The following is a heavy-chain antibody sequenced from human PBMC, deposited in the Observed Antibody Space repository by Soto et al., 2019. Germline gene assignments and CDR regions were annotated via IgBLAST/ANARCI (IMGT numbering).Heavy chain of an antibody. CDR2: ISSGSGTI. V-gene: IGHV3-48*02. J-gene: IGHJ6*02. Sequence: GGSLRLSCAASGFIFNSYSMNWVRQAPEKGLEWVSYISSGSGTIYYADSVKGRFTISRDNAKNSLSLQMNSLRDEDTAVYYCARRVTGYYYYGMDVWGQGTTVTVSS. CDR1: GFIFNSYS. CDR3: ARRVTGYYYYGMDV.